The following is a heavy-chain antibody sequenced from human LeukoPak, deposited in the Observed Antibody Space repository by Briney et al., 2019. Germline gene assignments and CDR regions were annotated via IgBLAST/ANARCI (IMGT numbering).Heavy chain of an antibody. CDR3: AMCPGSGRNFYYYYMDV. CDR1: GGTSSSYA. J-gene: IGHJ6*03. Sequence: GSSVKVSCKASGGTSSSYAISWVRQAPGQGLEWMGGIIPIFGTPNYAPKFQDRVTITADEATSTAYMELSSLRSEDTAVYYCAMCPGSGRNFYYYYMDVWGKGTKVTISS. CDR2: IIPIFGTP. D-gene: IGHD3-10*01. V-gene: IGHV1-69*01.